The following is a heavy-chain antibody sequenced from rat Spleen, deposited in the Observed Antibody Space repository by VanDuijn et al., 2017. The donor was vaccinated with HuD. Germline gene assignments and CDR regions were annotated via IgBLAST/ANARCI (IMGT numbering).Heavy chain of an antibody. V-gene: IGHV5S10*01. Sequence: EVQLVESGGGLVQPERSLKLSCAASGFTFSDYNMAWVRQAPKKGLEWVATIIYDSSRTYYRDSVKGRFTISRDNAKSSLYLQMDSLRSEDTATYYCSTRDGGYPHWGQGVMVTVSS. CDR2: IIYDSSRT. D-gene: IGHD1-11*01. CDR1: GFTFSDYN. CDR3: STRDGGYPH. J-gene: IGHJ2*01.